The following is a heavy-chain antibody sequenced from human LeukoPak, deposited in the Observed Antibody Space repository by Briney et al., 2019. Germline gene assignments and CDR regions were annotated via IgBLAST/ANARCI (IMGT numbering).Heavy chain of an antibody. CDR1: GYSFTNYW. J-gene: IGHJ5*02. D-gene: IGHD4-17*01. CDR2: IYPGDSDT. V-gene: IGHV5-51*01. Sequence: GESLKISCKDSGYSFTNYWIGWVRQMPGKGLEWMGIIYPGDSDTRYSPSFQGQVTISADKSISTAYLQWSSLKASDTAMYYCARLIGSMTTVTSNWFGPWGQGTLVTVSS. CDR3: ARLIGSMTTVTSNWFGP.